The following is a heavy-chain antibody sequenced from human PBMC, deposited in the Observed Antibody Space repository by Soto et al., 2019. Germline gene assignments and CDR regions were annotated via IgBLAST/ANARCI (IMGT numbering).Heavy chain of an antibody. CDR2: ISYDGSNK. J-gene: IGHJ6*02. CDR3: ARDLYSNPPYGMDV. Sequence: QVPLVESGGGVVQPGRSLRLSCAASGFTFSSYAMHWVRQAPGKGLEWVAVISYDGSNKYYADSVKGRFTISRDNSKNTLYLQMNSLRAEDTAVYYCARDLYSNPPYGMDVWGQGTTVTVSS. D-gene: IGHD4-4*01. V-gene: IGHV3-30-3*01. CDR1: GFTFSSYA.